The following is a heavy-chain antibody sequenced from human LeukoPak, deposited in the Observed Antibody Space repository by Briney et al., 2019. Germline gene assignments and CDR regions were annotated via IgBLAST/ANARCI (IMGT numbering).Heavy chain of an antibody. V-gene: IGHV4-61*02. D-gene: IGHD6-6*01. J-gene: IGHJ6*03. CDR1: GGSISSGSYY. CDR3: ARWGYSSSSPRYYYYMDV. CDR2: IYTSGST. Sequence: SQTLSLTCTVSGGSISSGSYYWSWIRQPAGKGLEWIGRIYTSGSTHYNPSLKSRVTISVDTSKNQFSLKLSSVTAADTVVYYCARWGYSSSSPRYYYYMDVWGKGTTVTVSS.